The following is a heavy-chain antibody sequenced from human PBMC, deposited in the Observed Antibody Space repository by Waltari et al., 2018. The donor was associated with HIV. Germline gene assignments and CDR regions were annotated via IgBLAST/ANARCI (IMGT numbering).Heavy chain of an antibody. J-gene: IGHJ4*02. V-gene: IGHV3-74*01. Sequence: EVQLVQSGGGLIKPGGSLRLSCAASGFSVTNYWMHWVRQSPGKGLVWVSRINIDGRTIDYADSVMGRFTISRDSAKNTLSLQMNSLREEDTAVYYCSRDTFGEYDFWGQGALVTVSS. CDR3: SRDTFGEYDF. CDR1: GFSVTNYW. CDR2: INIDGRTI. D-gene: IGHD3-3*01.